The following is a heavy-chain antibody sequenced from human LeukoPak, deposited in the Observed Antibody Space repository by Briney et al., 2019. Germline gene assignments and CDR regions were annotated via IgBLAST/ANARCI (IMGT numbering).Heavy chain of an antibody. V-gene: IGHV1-2*02. CDR3: ARAARRGYSYGPYFDY. CDR1: GYTFTGYY. J-gene: IGHJ4*02. D-gene: IGHD5-18*01. CDR2: INPNSGGT. Sequence: ASVKVSCKASGYTFTGYYMHWVRQAPGQGLEWMGWINPNSGGTNYAQKFQGRVTMTRDTSISTAYMELSRLRSDDTAVYYCARAARRGYSYGPYFDYGGQGTLVTVFS.